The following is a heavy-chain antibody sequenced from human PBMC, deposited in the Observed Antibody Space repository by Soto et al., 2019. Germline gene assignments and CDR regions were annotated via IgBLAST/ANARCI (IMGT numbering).Heavy chain of an antibody. J-gene: IGHJ6*03. CDR2: ISGSGGST. D-gene: IGHD4-4*01. CDR1: GFTFSSYA. CDR3: AKAPYSNSYYYMDV. Sequence: GGSLRLSCAASGFTFSSYAMSWVRPAPGKGLEWVSAISGSGGSTYYADSVKGRFTISRDNSKNTLYLQMNSLRAEDTAVYYCAKAPYSNSYYYMDVWGKGTTVTVSS. V-gene: IGHV3-23*01.